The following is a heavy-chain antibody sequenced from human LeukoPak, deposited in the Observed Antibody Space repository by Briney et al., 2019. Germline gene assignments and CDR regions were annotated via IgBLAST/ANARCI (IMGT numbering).Heavy chain of an antibody. D-gene: IGHD3-22*01. CDR3: ARDLYDSSDRWTHDAFDI. J-gene: IGHJ3*02. CDR2: ISSSSSYI. Sequence: GGSLRLSCAASGFTFSSYSMNWVRQAPGKGLEWVSSISSSSSYIYYADSVKGRFTISRDNAKNSLYLQMNSLRAEDTAVYYCARDLYDSSDRWTHDAFDIWGQGTMVTVSS. CDR1: GFTFSSYS. V-gene: IGHV3-21*01.